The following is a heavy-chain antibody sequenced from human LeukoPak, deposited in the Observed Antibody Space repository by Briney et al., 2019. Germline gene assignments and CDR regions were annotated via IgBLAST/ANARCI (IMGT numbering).Heavy chain of an antibody. CDR3: ARGGVYGDYWFDP. Sequence: EASVKVSCKASGYTFTGYYMHWVRQAPGQGLEWMGWINPNSGGTNYAQKFQGRVTMTRDTSISTAYMELSRLRSDDTAVYCCARGGVYGDYWFDPWGQGTLVTVSS. D-gene: IGHD4-17*01. CDR2: INPNSGGT. V-gene: IGHV1-2*02. J-gene: IGHJ5*02. CDR1: GYTFTGYY.